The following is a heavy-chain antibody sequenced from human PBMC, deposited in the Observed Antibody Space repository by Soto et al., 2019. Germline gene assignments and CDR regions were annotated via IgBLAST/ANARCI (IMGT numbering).Heavy chain of an antibody. V-gene: IGHV3-30-3*01. D-gene: IGHD5-12*01. CDR3: AREWATNDYYYYYGMDV. J-gene: IGHJ6*01. CDR2: ISYDGSNK. Sequence: QVQLVESGGGVVQPGRSLRLSCAASGFTFSSYAMHWVRQAPGKGLEWVAVISYDGSNKYYADSVKGRFTISRDNSKNTLYLQMNSLRAEDTAVYYCAREWATNDYYYYYGMDVW. CDR1: GFTFSSYA.